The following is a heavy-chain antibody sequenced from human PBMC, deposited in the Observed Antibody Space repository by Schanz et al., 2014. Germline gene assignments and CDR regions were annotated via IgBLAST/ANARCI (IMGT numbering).Heavy chain of an antibody. V-gene: IGHV1-8*01. CDR3: ARTIAYGGSSGYFDY. CDR1: GYTFTSYD. CDR2: MNPNSGNP. J-gene: IGHJ4*02. Sequence: QVQLIQSGAEVKKPGASVKVSCTASGYTFTSYDINWVRQAPGQGLEWLGWMNPNSGNPGFAQKFRGRVTMTRDTSISTAYMEVSRLKSDDTAVYYCARTIAYGGSSGYFDYWGQGTLVTVSS. D-gene: IGHD4-17*01.